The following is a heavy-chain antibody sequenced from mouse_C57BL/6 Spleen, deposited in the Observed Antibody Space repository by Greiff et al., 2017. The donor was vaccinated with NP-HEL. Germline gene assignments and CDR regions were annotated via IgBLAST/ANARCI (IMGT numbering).Heavy chain of an antibody. D-gene: IGHD2-2*01. CDR3: ASRGLRRGFDY. V-gene: IGHV5-4*01. Sequence: EVQLVESGGGLVKPGGSLKLSCAASGFTFSSYAMSWVRQTPEKRLEWVATISDGGSYTYYPDNVKGRFTISRDNAKNNLYLQMSHLKSEDTAMYYCASRGLRRGFDYWGQGTTLTVSS. CDR1: GFTFSSYA. J-gene: IGHJ2*01. CDR2: ISDGGSYT.